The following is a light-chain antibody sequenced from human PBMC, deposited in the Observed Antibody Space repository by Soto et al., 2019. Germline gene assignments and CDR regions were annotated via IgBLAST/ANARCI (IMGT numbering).Light chain of an antibody. Sequence: EIVITQSPATLSVSPGERATLSCRASQSVSSNLAWYQQKPGQAPRLLIYGASTRVTGIPDRFTGSGSGTEFTLTISSLQSEDFALFYCQQYNNWPITFGQGTRLEIK. J-gene: IGKJ5*01. V-gene: IGKV3-15*01. CDR3: QQYNNWPIT. CDR1: QSVSSN. CDR2: GAS.